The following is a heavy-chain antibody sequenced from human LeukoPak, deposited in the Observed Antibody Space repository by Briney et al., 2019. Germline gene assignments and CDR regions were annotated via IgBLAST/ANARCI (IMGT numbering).Heavy chain of an antibody. Sequence: PGRSLRLSCAASGFTFSSYAMHWVCQAPGKGLEWVAVISYEGSNKYYADSVKGRFTISRDNSKNTLYLQMNSLRAEDTALYYCAREGPSYGSGSYLDYWGQGTLVTVSS. CDR3: AREGPSYGSGSYLDY. V-gene: IGHV3-30*04. J-gene: IGHJ4*02. D-gene: IGHD3-10*01. CDR1: GFTFSSYA. CDR2: ISYEGSNK.